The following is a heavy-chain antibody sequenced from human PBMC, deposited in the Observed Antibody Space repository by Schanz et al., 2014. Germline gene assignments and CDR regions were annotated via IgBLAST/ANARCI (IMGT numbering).Heavy chain of an antibody. CDR1: GFTVSSNY. Sequence: EVQLVESGGGLVQPGGSLRLSCAVSGFTVSSNYMSWVRQAPGKGLEWVSSITASGDYMHYADSVKGRFTISRDNARNSLYLQMNSLRAEDTALYYCAKDPHKDYGGKPQALDIWGQGTMVTVSS. CDR3: AKDPHKDYGGKPQALDI. D-gene: IGHD4-17*01. J-gene: IGHJ3*02. V-gene: IGHV3-21*01. CDR2: ITASGDYM.